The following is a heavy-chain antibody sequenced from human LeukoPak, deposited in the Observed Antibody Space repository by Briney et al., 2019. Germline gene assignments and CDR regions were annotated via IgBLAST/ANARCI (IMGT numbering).Heavy chain of an antibody. J-gene: IGHJ3*02. CDR2: ISTSSSYI. CDR1: GFTFSSYS. Sequence: PGGSLRLSCAASGFTFSSYSMNWVRQAPGKGLEWVSSISTSSSYIYYADSLKGRFTISRDNAKKSVYLQMNSLRAADTAVYYCAKGLDIVPATSDAFDIWGQGTMVTVSS. D-gene: IGHD2-2*01. CDR3: AKGLDIVPATSDAFDI. V-gene: IGHV3-21*01.